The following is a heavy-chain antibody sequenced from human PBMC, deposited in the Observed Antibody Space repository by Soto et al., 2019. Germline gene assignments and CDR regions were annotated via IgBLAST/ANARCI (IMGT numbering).Heavy chain of an antibody. J-gene: IGHJ4*02. CDR2: IYYSGST. CDR3: ARHADAYNSPQYFDY. V-gene: IGHV4-39*01. CDR1: GGSISSSSYY. D-gene: IGHD1-1*01. Sequence: PSETLSLTCTVSGGSISSSSYYWGWIRQPPGKGLEWIGSIYYSGSTYYNPSLKSRVTISVDTSKNQFSLKLSSVTAADTAVYYCARHADAYNSPQYFDYWGQGSLVT.